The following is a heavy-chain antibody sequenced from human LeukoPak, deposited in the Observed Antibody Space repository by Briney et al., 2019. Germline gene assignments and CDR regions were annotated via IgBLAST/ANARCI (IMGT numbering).Heavy chain of an antibody. CDR3: ARGSIVVVPAAIDY. D-gene: IGHD2-2*01. J-gene: IGHJ4*02. V-gene: IGHV3-74*01. Sequence: PGGSPRLSCAASGFTFSSYWMHWVRQAPGKGLVWVSRINSDGSSTSYADSVKGRFTISRDNAKNTLYLQMNSLRAEDTAVYYCARGSIVVVPAAIDYWGQGTLVTVSS. CDR1: GFTFSSYW. CDR2: INSDGSST.